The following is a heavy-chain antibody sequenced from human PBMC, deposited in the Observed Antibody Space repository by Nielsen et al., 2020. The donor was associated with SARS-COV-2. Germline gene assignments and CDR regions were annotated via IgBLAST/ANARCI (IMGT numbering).Heavy chain of an antibody. CDR2: VNYDGST. CDR1: GGSVRSGNSF. Sequence: SETLSLTCTVSGGSVRSGNSFWSWVRQSPGKGLEWIGYVNYDGSTNYNPSLKSRVTIPIDMSRNQFSLKLSSVTAADTAVYYCVRRVKGYGLDVWGQGTTVTVSS. J-gene: IGHJ6*02. CDR3: VRRVKGYGLDV. V-gene: IGHV4-61*01. D-gene: IGHD6-13*01.